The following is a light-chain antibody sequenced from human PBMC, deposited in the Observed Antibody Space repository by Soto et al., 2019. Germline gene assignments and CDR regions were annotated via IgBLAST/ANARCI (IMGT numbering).Light chain of an antibody. J-gene: IGLJ2*01. Sequence: QSALTQPASVSGSPGQSITISCTGTSSDVGSHNFVSWYQQHPGKPPKLVISEVSNRPSGVSDRFSGSTSGNTASLTISGLQAEDEADYYCTSYRSRTTVGVFGGGTQLTVL. V-gene: IGLV2-14*01. CDR1: SSDVGSHNF. CDR2: EVS. CDR3: TSYRSRTTVGV.